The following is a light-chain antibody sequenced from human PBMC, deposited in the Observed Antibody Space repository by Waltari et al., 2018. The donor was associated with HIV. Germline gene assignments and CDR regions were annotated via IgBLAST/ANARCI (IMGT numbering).Light chain of an antibody. CDR1: SSDIASFAY. CDR2: DVT. J-gene: IGLJ2*01. CDR3: CSYSDSGTIL. V-gene: IGLV2-14*03. Sequence: ALTQPASVSGSPGQSLTISCLGASSDIASFAYVSWYQQHPDKAPKLILYDVTYRPSGVSGRFSGSRSGSMASLTISGLQPEDEADYFCCSYSDSGTILFGGGTRVTVL.